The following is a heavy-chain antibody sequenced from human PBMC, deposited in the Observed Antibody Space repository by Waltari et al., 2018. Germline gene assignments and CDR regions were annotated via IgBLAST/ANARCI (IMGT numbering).Heavy chain of an antibody. V-gene: IGHV4-38-2*02. CDR2: IHHSGST. CDR1: GSSISSGYY. D-gene: IGHD4-17*01. Sequence: LSLTCTVSGSSISSGYYWGWIRQPPGKGLEWIAGIHHSGSTYYNLSLKSRVTVSVDTSKKEFSLKLSSVTAADTAVYYCARDYGDYISSDAFDIWGQGTMVTVSS. J-gene: IGHJ3*02. CDR3: ARDYGDYISSDAFDI.